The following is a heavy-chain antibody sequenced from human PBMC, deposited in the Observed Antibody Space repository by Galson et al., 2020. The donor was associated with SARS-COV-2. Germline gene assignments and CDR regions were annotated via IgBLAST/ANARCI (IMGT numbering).Heavy chain of an antibody. CDR2: ISSTSGNT. V-gene: IGHV3-11*05. J-gene: IGHJ6*02. D-gene: IGHD3-10*01. Sequence: GGSLRLSCAASGFTFSNYSMTWVRQAPGKGLEWVSYISSTSGNTYYADSVKGRFTISRDNAKNSLYLQMNSLRAEDTAVYYCAKGPAFGDSRGSLCYYYYGLDVWGQGTTVTVSS. CDR1: GFTFSNYS. CDR3: AKGPAFGDSRGSLCYYYYGLDV.